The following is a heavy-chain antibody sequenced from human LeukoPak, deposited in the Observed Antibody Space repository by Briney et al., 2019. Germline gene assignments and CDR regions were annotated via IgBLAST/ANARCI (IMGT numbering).Heavy chain of an antibody. CDR2: IDPNSGGI. V-gene: IGHV1-2*02. J-gene: IGHJ6*03. CDR1: GYTFTDYY. CDR3: ARDSQPTARGGVVVAAVPDYYMDV. D-gene: IGHD2-15*01. Sequence: ASVKVSCKASGYTFTDYYMNWVRQAPGQGLEWMGWIDPNSGGINYAQKFQDRVTMTRDTSINTAYMELSRLSSDDTAIYYCARDSQPTARGGVVVAAVPDYYMDVWGKGTTVTVSS.